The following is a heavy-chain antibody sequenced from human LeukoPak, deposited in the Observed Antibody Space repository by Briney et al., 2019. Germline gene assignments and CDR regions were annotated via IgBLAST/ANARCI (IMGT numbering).Heavy chain of an antibody. Sequence: SETLSLTCTVSGGSISSYYWSWIRQPPGKGLEWIGYIYYSGSTNYNPSLKSRVTISVDTSKNQFSLKVSSVTATDTAVYYCARRYHDSSDYYYELDYWGQGTLVTVSS. J-gene: IGHJ4*02. CDR2: IYYSGST. V-gene: IGHV4-59*08. D-gene: IGHD3-22*01. CDR1: GGSISSYY. CDR3: ARRYHDSSDYYYELDY.